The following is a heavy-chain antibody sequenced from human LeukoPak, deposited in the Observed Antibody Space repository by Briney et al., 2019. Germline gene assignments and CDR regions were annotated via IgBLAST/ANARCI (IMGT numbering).Heavy chain of an antibody. CDR2: INTNTGNP. D-gene: IGHD5-12*01. J-gene: IGHJ4*02. V-gene: IGHV7-4-1*02. CDR1: GYTFTNYD. Sequence: ASVKVSCKASGYTFTNYDINWVRQATGQGLEWMGWINTNTGNPTYAQGFTGRFVFSLDTSVSTAYLQISSLKAEDTAVYYCARHGDSYDSPYDYWGQGTLVTVSS. CDR3: ARHGDSYDSPYDY.